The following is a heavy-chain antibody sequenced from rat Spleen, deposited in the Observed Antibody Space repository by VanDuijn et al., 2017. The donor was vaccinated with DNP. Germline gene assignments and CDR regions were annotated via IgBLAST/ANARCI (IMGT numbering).Heavy chain of an antibody. V-gene: IGHV3-3*01. CDR1: GYSITSGFR. D-gene: IGHD1-3*01. J-gene: IGHJ2*01. CDR2: INSAGST. Sequence: EVQLQESGPGLVKPSQSLSLTCSVTGYSITSGFRWTWIRKFPGNKLEWMGYINSAGSTNYNPSLKSRISITRDTSKNQFFLQVNSVTTEDTATYYCARSGAVAFDYWGQGVMVTVSS. CDR3: ARSGAVAFDY.